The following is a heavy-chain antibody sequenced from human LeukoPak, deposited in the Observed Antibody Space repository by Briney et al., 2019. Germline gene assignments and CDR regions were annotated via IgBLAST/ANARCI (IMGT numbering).Heavy chain of an antibody. CDR2: INHSGST. V-gene: IGHV4-34*01. CDR1: GGSFSGYY. J-gene: IGHJ4*02. D-gene: IGHD3-16*01. Sequence: SETLSLTCAVYGGSFSGYYWSWIRQPPGKGLEWIGEINHSGSTNYNPSLKSRVTISVDTSKNQFSLKLSSVTAADTAVYFCARSGLGAGTHSFDYWGQGNVVTVSS. CDR3: ARSGLGAGTHSFDY.